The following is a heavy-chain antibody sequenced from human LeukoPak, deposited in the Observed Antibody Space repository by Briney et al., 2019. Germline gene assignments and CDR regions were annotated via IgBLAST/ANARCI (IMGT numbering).Heavy chain of an antibody. CDR2: ISGSGGST. CDR1: GFTFSSYA. D-gene: IGHD3-10*01. CDR3: ARGTMVRGVTKRRYYYGMDV. J-gene: IGHJ6*02. V-gene: IGHV3-23*01. Sequence: QPGGSLRLSCAASGFTFSSYAMSWVRQAPGKGLEWVSAISGSGGSTYYADSVKGRFTISRDNSKNTLYLQMDSLRAEDTAVYYCARGTMVRGVTKRRYYYGMDVWGQGTTVTISS.